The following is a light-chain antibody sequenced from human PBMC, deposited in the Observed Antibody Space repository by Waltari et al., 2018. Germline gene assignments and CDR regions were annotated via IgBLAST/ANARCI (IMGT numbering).Light chain of an antibody. J-gene: IGKJ2*01. CDR2: GAS. CDR3: QQLNSYPHT. CDR1: QSVSND. V-gene: IGKV3-20*01. Sequence: EIVLTQSPGTLSLSPGERATLSCRASQSVSNDLAWYQQKPGQAPRLLIYGASRSATGIPDRFSCSGSGTDFTLTISRLEPEDFATYYCQQLNSYPHTFGRGTKLEIK.